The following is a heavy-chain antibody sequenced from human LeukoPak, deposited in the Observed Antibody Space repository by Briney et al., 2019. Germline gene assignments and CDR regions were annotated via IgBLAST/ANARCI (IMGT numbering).Heavy chain of an antibody. J-gene: IGHJ4*02. CDR3: ARYDFWSGYCLDY. CDR2: INHSGST. D-gene: IGHD3-3*01. Sequence: SETLSLTCAVYGGSFSGYYWSWIRQPPGKGLEWIGEINHSGSTNYNPSLKSRVTISVDTSKNQFSLKLSSVTAADTAVYYCARYDFWSGYCLDYWGQGTLVTVPS. V-gene: IGHV4-34*01. CDR1: GGSFSGYY.